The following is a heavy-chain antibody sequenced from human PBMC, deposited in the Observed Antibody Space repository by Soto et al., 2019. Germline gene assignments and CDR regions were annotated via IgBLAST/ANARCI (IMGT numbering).Heavy chain of an antibody. CDR3: ARDRLFDFDI. V-gene: IGHV3-21*01. D-gene: IGHD3-3*01. J-gene: IGHJ3*02. CDR2: ISSSSSYI. CDR1: GFTFSSYS. Sequence: GGSLRLSCAASGFTFSSYSMNWVRQAPGKGLEWVSSISSSSSYIYYADSVKGRFTISRDNAKNSLYLQMNSLRAEDTTVYYCARDRLFDFDIWGQGTMVTVSS.